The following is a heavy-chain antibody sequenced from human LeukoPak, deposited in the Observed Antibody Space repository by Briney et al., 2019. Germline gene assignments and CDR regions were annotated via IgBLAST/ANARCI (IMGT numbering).Heavy chain of an antibody. V-gene: IGHV4-34*01. Sequence: SETLSLTCAVYGGSFSGYYWSWIRQPPGKGLEWIGEINHSGSTNYNPSPKSRVTISVDTSKNQFSLKLSSVTAADTAVYYCARGGRAGVAKFDYWGQGTLVTVSS. D-gene: IGHD3-10*01. CDR2: INHSGST. CDR1: GGSFSGYY. CDR3: ARGGRAGVAKFDY. J-gene: IGHJ4*02.